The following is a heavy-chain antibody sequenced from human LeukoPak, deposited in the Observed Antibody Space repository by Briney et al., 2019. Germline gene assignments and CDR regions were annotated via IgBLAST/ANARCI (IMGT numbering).Heavy chain of an antibody. D-gene: IGHD6-19*01. V-gene: IGHV4-38-2*02. Sequence: SETLSLTCTVSGYSISSGYYWGWIRQPPGQGLEWIGSIYHSGSTYYNPSLKSRVTISVDTSKNQFSLKLSSVTAADTAVYYCARGRYSSGWYWYYYYYMDVWGKGTTVTVSS. CDR3: ARGRYSSGWYWYYYYYMDV. J-gene: IGHJ6*03. CDR2: IYHSGST. CDR1: GYSISSGYY.